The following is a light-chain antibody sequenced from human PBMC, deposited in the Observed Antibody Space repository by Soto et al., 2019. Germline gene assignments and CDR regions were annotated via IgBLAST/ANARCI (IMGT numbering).Light chain of an antibody. CDR3: LQDYNYPLT. Sequence: ALQLTQSPSALSASVGDRVTITCRASLGIRNDLGWYQQKPGEAPRLLVYAASTLQSGVPSRFSGSGSGTEITLTISSLQLEDFGTYYCLQDYNYPLTFGGGTRLEI. CDR1: LGIRND. J-gene: IGKJ4*01. CDR2: AAS. V-gene: IGKV1-6*02.